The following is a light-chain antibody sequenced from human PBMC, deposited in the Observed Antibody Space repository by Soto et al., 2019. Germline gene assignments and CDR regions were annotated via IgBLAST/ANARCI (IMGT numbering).Light chain of an antibody. CDR1: ESVSTN. Sequence: EIAITQSPATLSLAPGERVTLSCRASESVSTNLAWYQQKPGQAPRLLIYGASTRATGIPDRVSGSGSGTDFTLTISRLEPEDVAVYYCQQYGSSSWTFGQGTKVDIK. CDR2: GAS. V-gene: IGKV3-20*01. CDR3: QQYGSSSWT. J-gene: IGKJ1*01.